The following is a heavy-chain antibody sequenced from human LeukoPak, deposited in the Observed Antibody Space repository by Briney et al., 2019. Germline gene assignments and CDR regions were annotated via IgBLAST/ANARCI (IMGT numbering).Heavy chain of an antibody. J-gene: IGHJ6*02. V-gene: IGHV1-69*01. CDR2: IIPIFGTA. CDR1: GGTFSSYA. CDR3: ARATYSVAGTGYHYYGLDV. Sequence: SVTVSCTASGGTFSSYAISWVRQAPGQGLEWMGGIIPIFGTANYAQKFQGRVTITADESTSTAYMELSSLRSEDTAVFYCARATYSVAGTGYHYYGLDVWGQGTTVTVSS. D-gene: IGHD6-19*01.